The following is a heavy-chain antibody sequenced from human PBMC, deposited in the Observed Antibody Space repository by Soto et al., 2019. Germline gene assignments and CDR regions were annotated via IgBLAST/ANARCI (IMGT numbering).Heavy chain of an antibody. J-gene: IGHJ5*02. V-gene: IGHV3-23*01. CDR2: ISGSGGST. CDR3: AKDRQVLTAQPYNWFDP. Sequence: GGSLRLSCAASGFTFSSYAMSWVRQAPGKGLEWASAISGSGGSTYYADSVKGRFTISRDNSKNTLYLQMNSLRAEDTAVYYCAKDRQVLTAQPYNWFDPWGQGTLVTVSS. CDR1: GFTFSSYA. D-gene: IGHD2-2*01.